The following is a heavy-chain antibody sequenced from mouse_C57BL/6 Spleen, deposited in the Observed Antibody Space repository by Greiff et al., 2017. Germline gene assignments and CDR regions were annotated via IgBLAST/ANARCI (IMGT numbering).Heavy chain of an antibody. J-gene: IGHJ2*01. CDR2: IYPRSGNT. D-gene: IGHD1-1*01. V-gene: IGHV1-81*01. Sequence: QVQLQQSGAELARPGASVKLSCKASGYTFTSYGISWVKQRPGQGLEWIGEIYPRSGNTYYNEKFKGKATLTADKSSSTAYMELRSLTSEDSAVYFCYGSNGYWGQGTTLTVSS. CDR3: YGSNGY. CDR1: GYTFTSYG.